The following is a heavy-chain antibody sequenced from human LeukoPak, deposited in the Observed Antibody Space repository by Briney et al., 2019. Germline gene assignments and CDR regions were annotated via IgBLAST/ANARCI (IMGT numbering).Heavy chain of an antibody. V-gene: IGHV1-18*01. J-gene: IGHJ4*02. CDR1: GYTFTSYG. CDR2: ISAYNGNT. CDR3: ARFSLAVAGRPLYYFDY. Sequence: ASVKVSCKASGYTFTSYGISWVRQAPGQGLEWMGWISAYNGNTNYAQKLQGRVTMTTDTSTSTAYMELRSLRSDDTAVYYCARFSLAVAGRPLYYFDYWGQGTLVTVSS. D-gene: IGHD6-19*01.